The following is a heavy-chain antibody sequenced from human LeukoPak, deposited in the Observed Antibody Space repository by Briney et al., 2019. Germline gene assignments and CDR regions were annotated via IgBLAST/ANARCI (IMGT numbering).Heavy chain of an antibody. CDR2: ISGSGGST. Sequence: GGSLRLSCAASGFTFSSYAMSWVRQAPGKGLEWASAISGSGGSTYYADSVKGRFTISRDNSKITLYLQMNSLRAEDTAVYYCAKVSTFVVVVAAPPYFDYWGQGTLVTVSS. V-gene: IGHV3-23*01. CDR1: GFTFSSYA. J-gene: IGHJ4*02. CDR3: AKVSTFVVVVAAPPYFDY. D-gene: IGHD2-15*01.